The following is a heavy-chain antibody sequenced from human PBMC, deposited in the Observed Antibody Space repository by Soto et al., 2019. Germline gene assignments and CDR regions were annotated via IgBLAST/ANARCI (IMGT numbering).Heavy chain of an antibody. J-gene: IGHJ6*02. D-gene: IGHD5-18*01. Sequence: ASVKGSCKVSGYTLTELSMHWVRQAPGKGLEWMGGFDPEDGETIYAQKFQGRVTMTEDTSTDTAYMELSSLRSEDTAVYYCATASQLWQDSRVAYYYYYGMDAWGQGTSVTVSS. V-gene: IGHV1-24*01. CDR2: FDPEDGET. CDR3: ATASQLWQDSRVAYYYYYGMDA. CDR1: GYTLTELS.